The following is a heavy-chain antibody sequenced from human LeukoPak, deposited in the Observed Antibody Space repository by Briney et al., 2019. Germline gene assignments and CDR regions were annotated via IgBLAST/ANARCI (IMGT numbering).Heavy chain of an antibody. CDR3: AKDLRDAGINWFDL. CDR2: ISGSGSST. CDR1: GFTFTNYA. J-gene: IGHJ5*02. D-gene: IGHD1-14*01. V-gene: IGHV3-23*01. Sequence: GGSLRLSCVASGFTFTNYAMSWVRQAPGKGLEWVSGISGSGSSTYYADSVKGRFTISRDNSKNTLYLQMSSLRAEDTAVYYCAKDLRDAGINWFDLWGQGTLVTVSS.